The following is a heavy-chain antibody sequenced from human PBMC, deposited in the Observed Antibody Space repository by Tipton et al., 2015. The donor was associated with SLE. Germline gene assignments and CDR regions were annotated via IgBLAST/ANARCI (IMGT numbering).Heavy chain of an antibody. V-gene: IGHV3-9*01. CDR2: ISWDSGTI. D-gene: IGHD2-15*01. Sequence: SLRLSCAASGFTFVDYAMHWVRQAPGKGLEWVSGISWDSGTIHYADSVKGRFTISRDNAKNTLYLQMNSLRAEDTAVYYCARDEGLVGTAGAFDVWGHGTVVTVSS. J-gene: IGHJ3*01. CDR3: ARDEGLVGTAGAFDV. CDR1: GFTFVDYA.